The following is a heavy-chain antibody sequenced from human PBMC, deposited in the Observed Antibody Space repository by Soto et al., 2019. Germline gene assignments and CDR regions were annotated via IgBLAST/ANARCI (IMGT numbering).Heavy chain of an antibody. D-gene: IGHD6-6*01. CDR2: INAGNGNT. J-gene: IGHJ4*02. V-gene: IGHV1-3*01. Sequence: QVQLVQSGAEVKKPGASVKVSCKASGYTFTSYAMHWVRQAPGQRLEWMGWINAGNGNTKYSQKFQGRVTITRDTSASTAYMELSSLRSEDTAVYYCARVQSIAARFLAYWGQGTLVTVSS. CDR3: ARVQSIAARFLAY. CDR1: GYTFTSYA.